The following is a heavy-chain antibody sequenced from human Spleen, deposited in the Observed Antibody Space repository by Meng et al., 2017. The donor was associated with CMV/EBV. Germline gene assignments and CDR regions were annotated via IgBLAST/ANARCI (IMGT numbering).Heavy chain of an antibody. Sequence: SAGSLSSTTYYWGWVRQPPGKGLEWIGHVHYSGSTYYNPSLKSRVTVSEDMSKNQFSLTLTSLTAADTAVYFCARVYGDYGAYFDYWGQGTLVTVSS. J-gene: IGHJ4*02. CDR2: VHYSGST. CDR1: AGSLSSTTYY. D-gene: IGHD2-21*01. CDR3: ARVYGDYGAYFDY. V-gene: IGHV4-39*07.